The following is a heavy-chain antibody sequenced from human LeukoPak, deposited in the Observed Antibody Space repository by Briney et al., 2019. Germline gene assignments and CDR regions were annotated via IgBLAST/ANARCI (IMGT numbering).Heavy chain of an antibody. D-gene: IGHD1-1*01. CDR1: GGSFTGYY. CDR3: ARGPTIGETGYFDY. Sequence: SETLSLTCAVYGGSFTGYYWSWIRQSAGQGLQSIAEVNHRGDTNYNPSVKGRVTLSVDTSKNQFSLKVTSLTAADTAVYYCARGPTIGETGYFDYWGQGTLVSVSS. CDR2: VNHRGDT. V-gene: IGHV4-34*01. J-gene: IGHJ4*03.